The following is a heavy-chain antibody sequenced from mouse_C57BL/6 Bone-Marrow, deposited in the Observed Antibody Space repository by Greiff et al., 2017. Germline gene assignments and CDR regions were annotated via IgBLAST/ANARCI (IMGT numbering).Heavy chain of an antibody. CDR3: AMYDYGPV. V-gene: IGHV1-69*01. D-gene: IGHD2-4*01. Sequence: QVQLQQPGAELVIPGASVELSCKASGYTFTSYWMHWVKQRPGQGLEWIGEIDPSDSYTNYNQKCKGNSTLTVDKASSTAYMQLSSLTSEDSAVYYCAMYDYGPVCGTGTTVAVAS. J-gene: IGHJ1*02. CDR2: IDPSDSYT. CDR1: GYTFTSYW.